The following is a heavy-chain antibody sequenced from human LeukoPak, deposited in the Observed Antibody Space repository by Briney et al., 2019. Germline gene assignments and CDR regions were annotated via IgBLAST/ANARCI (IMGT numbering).Heavy chain of an antibody. V-gene: IGHV4-34*01. CDR3: ARGPAYQLLYSGYYYYGMDV. D-gene: IGHD2-2*02. CDR2: INHSGST. Sequence: SETLSLTCAVYGGSFSGYYWSWIRQPPGKGLEWIGEINHSGSTNYNPSLKSRVTISVDTSKNQFSLKLSSVTAAGTAVYYCARGPAYQLLYSGYYYYGMDVWGQGTTVTVSS. CDR1: GGSFSGYY. J-gene: IGHJ6*02.